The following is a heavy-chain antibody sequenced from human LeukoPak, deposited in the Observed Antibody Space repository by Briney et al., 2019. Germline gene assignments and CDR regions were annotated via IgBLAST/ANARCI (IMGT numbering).Heavy chain of an antibody. CDR2: IYISESA. V-gene: IGHV4-61*02. CDR3: ARSREGICSNAPCYVDLQAT. D-gene: IGHD2-2*01. Sequence: SETLSLTCTVSGGSISSGSYYWTWIRQPAGKGLEWIGRIYISESANYNSSLTSRVTILVDTSKNQFSLKLTSVTAADTAMYYCARSREGICSNAPCYVDLQATWGQGTLVTVSP. J-gene: IGHJ4*02. CDR1: GGSISSGSYY.